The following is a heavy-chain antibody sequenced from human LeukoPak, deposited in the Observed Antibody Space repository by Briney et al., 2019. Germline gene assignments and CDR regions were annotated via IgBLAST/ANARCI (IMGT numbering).Heavy chain of an antibody. Sequence: GGSLRLSCEASRFTFSNYAMHWVRQAPGKGLEWVALISYDGSDKYYADSAKGRFTISRDNSRNTLYLQMNSLRAEDTAVYYCARDASAGTESWGQGTLVTVSS. J-gene: IGHJ5*02. D-gene: IGHD6-6*01. CDR2: ISYDGSDK. V-gene: IGHV3-30-3*01. CDR3: ARDASAGTES. CDR1: RFTFSNYA.